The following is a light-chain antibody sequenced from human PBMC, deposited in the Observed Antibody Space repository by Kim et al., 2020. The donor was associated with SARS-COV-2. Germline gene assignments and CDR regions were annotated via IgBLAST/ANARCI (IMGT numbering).Light chain of an antibody. J-gene: IGKJ2*01. CDR3: QQYGMTPPYT. CDR2: SVS. CDR1: QSVCSLC. Sequence: SPGERATLSCRTSQSVCSLCLAWYQQKPGQAPRLLMYSVSNRATGIPDRFSGSGSGTDFTLTISRLEPEDFAVYYCQQYGMTPPYTFGRGTKLEI. V-gene: IGKV3-20*01.